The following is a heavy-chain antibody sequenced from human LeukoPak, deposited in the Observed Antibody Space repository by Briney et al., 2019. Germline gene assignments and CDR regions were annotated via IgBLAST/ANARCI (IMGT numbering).Heavy chain of an antibody. CDR3: ARDPSVVAATGASFDY. V-gene: IGHV3-33*01. CDR1: GFTFSSYG. J-gene: IGHJ4*02. CDR2: IWYDGSNK. Sequence: GGSLRLSCAASGFTFSSYGMHWVRQAPGKGLEWVAVIWYDGSNKYYADSVKGRFTISRDSSKNTLYLQMNSLRAEDTAVYYCARDPSVVAATGASFDYWGQGTLVTVSS. D-gene: IGHD2-15*01.